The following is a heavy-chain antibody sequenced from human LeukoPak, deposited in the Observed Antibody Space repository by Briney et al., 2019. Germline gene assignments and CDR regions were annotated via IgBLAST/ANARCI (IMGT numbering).Heavy chain of an antibody. CDR1: GFTFGDYA. J-gene: IGHJ3*02. V-gene: IGHV3-30*04. CDR2: ISYDGSNK. Sequence: GGSLRLSCTASGFTFGDYAMSWVRQAPGKGLEWVAVISYDGSNKYYADSVKGRFTISRDNSKNTLYLQMNSLRAEDTAVYYCAKDRDAFDIWGQGTMVTVSS. CDR3: AKDRDAFDI.